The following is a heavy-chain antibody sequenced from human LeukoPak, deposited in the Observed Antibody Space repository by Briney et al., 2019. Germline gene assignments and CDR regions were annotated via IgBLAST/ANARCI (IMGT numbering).Heavy chain of an antibody. J-gene: IGHJ6*02. CDR2: ISGSGGST. CDR3: AKYGYSYGGNYYGLDV. V-gene: IGHV3-23*01. Sequence: PGGSLRLSCAASGFTVSSSYAMSWVRQAPGKGLEWVSAISGSGGSTYYADSVKGRFTISRDNSKNTLYLQMNSLRAEDTAVYYCAKYGYSYGGNYYGLDVWGQGTTVTVSS. CDR1: GFTVSSSYA. D-gene: IGHD5-18*01.